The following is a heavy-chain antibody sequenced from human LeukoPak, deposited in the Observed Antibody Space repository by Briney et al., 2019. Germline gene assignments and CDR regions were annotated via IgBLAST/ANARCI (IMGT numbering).Heavy chain of an antibody. CDR2: IYTSGST. CDR1: GGSISSYY. V-gene: IGHV4-4*09. D-gene: IGHD3-3*02. J-gene: IGHJ4*02. Sequence: PSETLSLTCTVSGGSISSYYWSWIRQPPGKGLEWIAYIYTSGSTNYNPSLKSRVTISVDTSKNQFSLKQSSVTAADTAVYYCARHFSGFVFDYWGQGTLVTVSS. CDR3: ARHFSGFVFDY.